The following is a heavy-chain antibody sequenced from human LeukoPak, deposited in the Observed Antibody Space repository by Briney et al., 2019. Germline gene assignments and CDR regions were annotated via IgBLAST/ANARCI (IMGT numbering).Heavy chain of an antibody. V-gene: IGHV3-49*03. CDR3: TKGDYHAY. Sequence: GGSLRLSCTASGFTFGDYAMSWFRQAPGKGLEWVGFIRSNTYGGTAEYAASVKGRFTISRDDSKSIAYLQMNSLITEDTAVYYCTKGDYHAYWGQGTLATVSS. J-gene: IGHJ4*02. CDR2: IRSNTYGGTA. CDR1: GFTFGDYA.